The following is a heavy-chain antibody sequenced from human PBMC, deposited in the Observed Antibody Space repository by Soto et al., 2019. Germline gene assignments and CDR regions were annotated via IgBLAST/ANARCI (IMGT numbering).Heavy chain of an antibody. CDR2: IYPGDSDT. J-gene: IGHJ4*02. V-gene: IGHV5-51*01. CDR3: ARRLRRGTCDY. Sequence: GESLKISCKGSGYIFATYWIGWVRQMPGKGLEWMGIIYPGDSDTDYSPSFEGQVTISVDKSISTAYLQWSSLKASDTAMYYCARRLRRGTCDYLGQGTLVTVSS. CDR1: GYIFATYW. D-gene: IGHD3-16*01.